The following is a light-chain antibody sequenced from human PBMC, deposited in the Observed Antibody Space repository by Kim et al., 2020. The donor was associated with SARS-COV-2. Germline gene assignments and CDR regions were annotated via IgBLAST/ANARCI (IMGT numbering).Light chain of an antibody. V-gene: IGKV3-20*01. CDR2: GTS. Sequence: ETVLTQSPGTLSLSPGERATLSCRASQSVSRNYLAWYQQKPGQAPRLLIYGTSSRAAAIPDRFSGGGSGTDFTLTISRLEPEDFAVYYCQQFGSSPYTFGQGTKVEI. CDR1: QSVSRNY. J-gene: IGKJ2*01. CDR3: QQFGSSPYT.